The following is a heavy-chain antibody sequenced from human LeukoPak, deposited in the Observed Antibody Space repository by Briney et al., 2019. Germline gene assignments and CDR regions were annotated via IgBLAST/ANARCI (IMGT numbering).Heavy chain of an antibody. CDR1: GFTFSNYI. D-gene: IGHD6-6*01. CDR2: ITDSGGDT. CDR3: AKGSSSSRPYYFDY. V-gene: IGHV3-23*01. Sequence: GGSLRLSCAASGFTFSNYIMIWVRQAPGKGLEWVSAITDSGGDTYHADSVKGRFTISRDNSKNTLFLQMNSLRVEDTAVYYCAKGSSSSRPYYFDYWGQGTLVTVSS. J-gene: IGHJ4*02.